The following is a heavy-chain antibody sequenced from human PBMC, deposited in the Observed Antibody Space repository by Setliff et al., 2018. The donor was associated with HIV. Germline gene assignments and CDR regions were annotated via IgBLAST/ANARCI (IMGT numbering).Heavy chain of an antibody. CDR2: IHHSGST. J-gene: IGHJ5*02. V-gene: IGHV4-34*01. Sequence: SETLSLTCAVYGGSFSGYYWSWVRQPPGKGLEWIGEIHHSGSTNNNPSLKSRVTISLAASKNQFSLKLRSVTAADTAVYYCVGHKSGLQTLMTWFDPWGQGTLVTVSS. CDR3: VGHKSGLQTLMTWFDP. D-gene: IGHD2-8*01. CDR1: GGSFSGYY.